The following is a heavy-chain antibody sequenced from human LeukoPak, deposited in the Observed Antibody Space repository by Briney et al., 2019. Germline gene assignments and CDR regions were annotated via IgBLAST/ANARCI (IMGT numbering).Heavy chain of an antibody. Sequence: GGSLRLSCAASGFTFSSYGVHWVRQAPGKGLEWVAFIRYDGSNKYYADSVKGRFTISRDNSKNTLYLQMNSLRAEDTAVYYCAKDPGSGSYYFNYWGQGTLVTVSS. CDR2: IRYDGSNK. CDR3: AKDPGSGSYYFNY. CDR1: GFTFSSYG. V-gene: IGHV3-30*02. J-gene: IGHJ4*02. D-gene: IGHD3-10*01.